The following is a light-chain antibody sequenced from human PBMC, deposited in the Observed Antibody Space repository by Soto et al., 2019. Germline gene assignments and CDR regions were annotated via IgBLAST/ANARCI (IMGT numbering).Light chain of an antibody. J-gene: IGLJ1*01. V-gene: IGLV9-49*01. Sequence: QLVLTQPPSASASLGASVTLTCTLSSGYSNDKVDWYQQRPGQGPRFVMRVGNGGIVGSRGDGIPDRFSVLGSGLNRYLTIKNIQEEDESDYHCGADHGSGSNCVYVFGTGTKLTVL. CDR2: VGNGGIVG. CDR1: SGYSNDK. CDR3: GADHGSGSNCVYV.